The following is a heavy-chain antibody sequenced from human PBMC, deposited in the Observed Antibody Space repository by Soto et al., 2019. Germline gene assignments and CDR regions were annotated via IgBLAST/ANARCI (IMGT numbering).Heavy chain of an antibody. D-gene: IGHD6-19*01. J-gene: IGHJ5*02. CDR1: GDSVSSNSAA. CDR3: ARDIAAVPSVSQWGIAVGTWFDP. CDR2: TYYRSKWYN. Sequence: QVQLQQSGPGLVKPSQTLSLTCAISGDSVSSNSAAWNWIRQSPSRGLEWLGRTYYRSKWYNDYAISVKSRITINPDTSKNQFSLQLNSVTPEDTAVYYCARDIAAVPSVSQWGIAVGTWFDPWGQGTLVTVSS. V-gene: IGHV6-1*01.